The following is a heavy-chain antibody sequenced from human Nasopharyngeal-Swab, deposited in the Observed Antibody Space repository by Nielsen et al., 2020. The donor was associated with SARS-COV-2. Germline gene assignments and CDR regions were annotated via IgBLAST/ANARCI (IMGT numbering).Heavy chain of an antibody. CDR3: ARQAIVGATTYFDY. V-gene: IGHV4-38-2*01. CDR2: IYHSGST. J-gene: IGHJ4*02. Sequence: TLSLTCAVSGYSLSSGYYWGWIRQPPGKGLEWIGSIYHSGSTYYNPSLKSRVTISVDTSKNQFSLKLSSVTAADTAVYYCARQAIVGATTYFDYWGQGTLVTVSS. D-gene: IGHD1-26*01. CDR1: GYSLSSGYY.